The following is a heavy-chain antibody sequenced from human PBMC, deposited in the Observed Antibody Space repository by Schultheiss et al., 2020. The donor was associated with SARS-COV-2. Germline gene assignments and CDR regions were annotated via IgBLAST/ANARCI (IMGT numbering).Heavy chain of an antibody. CDR2: INWNGGST. V-gene: IGHV3-20*04. CDR1: GFTFDDYG. D-gene: IGHD2-2*01. CDR3: ARDTVIVPAALGSAIDY. J-gene: IGHJ4*02. Sequence: GGSLRLSCAASGFTFDDYGMSWVRQAPGKGLEWVSGINWNGGSTGYADSVKGRFTISRDNSKNTLYLQMNSLRAEDTAVYYCARDTVIVPAALGSAIDYWGQGTLVTVSS.